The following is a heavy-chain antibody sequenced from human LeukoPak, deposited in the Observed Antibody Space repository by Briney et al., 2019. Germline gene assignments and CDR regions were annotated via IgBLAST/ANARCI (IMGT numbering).Heavy chain of an antibody. J-gene: IGHJ4*02. CDR2: IYPGDSDT. V-gene: IGHV5-51*01. D-gene: IGHD5-24*01. CDR3: ARHTTLRDGYNPPGL. Sequence: GGALQISCKGSGYSFTSYWIGWVRRMPGKGLEGMGIIYPGDSDTRYSPSFQGQVTISADKSISTAYLQWSSLKASDTAMYYCARHTTLRDGYNPPGLWGQGTLVTVSS. CDR1: GYSFTSYW.